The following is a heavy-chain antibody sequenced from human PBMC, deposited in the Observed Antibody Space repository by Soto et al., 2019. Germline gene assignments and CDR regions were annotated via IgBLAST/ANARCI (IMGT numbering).Heavy chain of an antibody. CDR3: ARVGGGRPAGNFDY. J-gene: IGHJ4*02. D-gene: IGHD6-13*01. V-gene: IGHV1-8*01. CDR1: GYTFISYD. Sequence: QVQLVQSGAEVKKPGASVKVSCKASGYTFISYDINWVRQATGQGLEWMGWMNPDSGTAGYAQKFQGRVTMTGNTSIRTAYMELRTLKSEDTAVYYCARVGGGRPAGNFDYWGQGTLVTVSS. CDR2: MNPDSGTA.